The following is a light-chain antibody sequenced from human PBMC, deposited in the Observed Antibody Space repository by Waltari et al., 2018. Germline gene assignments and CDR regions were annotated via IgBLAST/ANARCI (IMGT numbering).Light chain of an antibody. V-gene: IGLV1-40*01. Sequence: QSVLTQPPSVSGAPGQRVTISCTGSGSNIGAGYDVHWYQQLPRAAPKLLIYGSTSRPVGVPCRVFGSTSGTSASLAITGLQAEDEADYYCQSYDTSLSVVFGGGTKLTVL. CDR3: QSYDTSLSVV. J-gene: IGLJ3*02. CDR1: GSNIGAGYD. CDR2: GST.